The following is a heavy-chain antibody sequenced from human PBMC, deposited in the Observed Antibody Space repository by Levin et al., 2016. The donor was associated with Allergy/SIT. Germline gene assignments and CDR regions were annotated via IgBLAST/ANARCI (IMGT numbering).Heavy chain of an antibody. CDR2: ISRSTRTI. D-gene: IGHD3-10*01. J-gene: IGHJ4*02. Sequence: WIRQPPGKGLEWISYISRSTRTIHYADSVKGRFTISRDNAKNSLYLQMNSLRAEDTAVYYCASGWFGDLVMYYLDHWGQGTLVTVSS. V-gene: IGHV3-48*01. CDR3: ASGWFGDLVMYYLDH.